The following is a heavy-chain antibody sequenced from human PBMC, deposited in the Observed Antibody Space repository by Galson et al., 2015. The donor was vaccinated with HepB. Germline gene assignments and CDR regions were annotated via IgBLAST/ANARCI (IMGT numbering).Heavy chain of an antibody. CDR2: ISYDGSNK. V-gene: IGHV3-30*18. D-gene: IGHD6-13*01. CDR1: GFTFSSYA. CDR3: AKDTGSSWLSSYYGMDV. J-gene: IGHJ6*02. Sequence: SLRLSCAASGFTFSSYAMSWVRQAPGKGLEWVAVISYDGSNKYYADSVKGRFTISRDNSKNTLYLQMNSLRAEDTAVYYCAKDTGSSWLSSYYGMDVWGQGTTVTVSS.